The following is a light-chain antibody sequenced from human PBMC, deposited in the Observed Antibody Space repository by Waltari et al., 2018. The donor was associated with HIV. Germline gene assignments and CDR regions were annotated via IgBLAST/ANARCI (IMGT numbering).Light chain of an antibody. CDR1: QSLVNPDGNTY. CDR3: MQGTQFPYT. Sequence: EIVMTQTPLSSAVTLGQPASISCRSSQSLVNPDGNTYLSWLHQRPGQPPRLLIYLTSNRFSGVPDRFSGSGAGTDFTLKISRVEPDDVGTYYCMQGTQFPYTFGQGTKVEIK. CDR2: LTS. V-gene: IGKV2-24*01. J-gene: IGKJ2*01.